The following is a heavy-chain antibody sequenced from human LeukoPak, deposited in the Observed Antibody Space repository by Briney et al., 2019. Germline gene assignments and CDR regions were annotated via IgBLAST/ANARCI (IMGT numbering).Heavy chain of an antibody. CDR3: ARRGYDFWSGYYALDY. Sequence: ASVKVSCKASGYTFTSYGISWVRQAPGQGREGMGWISAYNGNTNYAQKLQGRVTMSTDTSTSTAYMELRSLRSDDTAVYYCARRGYDFWSGYYALDYWGQGTLVTVSS. CDR1: GYTFTSYG. D-gene: IGHD3-3*01. J-gene: IGHJ4*02. V-gene: IGHV1-18*01. CDR2: ISAYNGNT.